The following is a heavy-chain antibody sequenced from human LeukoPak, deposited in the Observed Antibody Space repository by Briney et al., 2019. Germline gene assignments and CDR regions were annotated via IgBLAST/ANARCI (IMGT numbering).Heavy chain of an antibody. CDR1: GYTFTTYH. J-gene: IGHJ4*02. Sequence: ASVKVSCKTSGYTFTTYHINWVRQATGQGLEWLGWMNPYSGDRGYAQKFKGRLSITSDTSISTAYMELSSLRSDDTDVYFCARTTSLTASGYDYWGQGTLVTVSS. D-gene: IGHD4-17*01. V-gene: IGHV1-8*03. CDR3: ARTTSLTASGYDY. CDR2: MNPYSGDR.